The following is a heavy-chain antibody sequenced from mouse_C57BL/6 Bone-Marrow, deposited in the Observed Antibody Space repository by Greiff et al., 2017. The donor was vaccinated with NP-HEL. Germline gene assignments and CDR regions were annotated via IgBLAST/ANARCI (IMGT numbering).Heavy chain of an antibody. CDR3: ARDRENYGNFDY. Sequence: EVMLVESGGGLVKPGGSLKLSCAASGFTFSSYAMSWVRQTPEKRLEWVATISDGGSYTYYPDNVKGRFTISRDNAKNNLYLQMSHLKSEDTAMYYCARDRENYGNFDYWGQGTTLTVSS. J-gene: IGHJ2*01. CDR1: GFTFSSYA. V-gene: IGHV5-4*01. D-gene: IGHD2-1*01. CDR2: ISDGGSYT.